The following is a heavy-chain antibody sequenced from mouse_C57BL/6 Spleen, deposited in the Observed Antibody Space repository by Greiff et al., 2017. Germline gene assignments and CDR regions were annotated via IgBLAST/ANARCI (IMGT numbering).Heavy chain of an antibody. CDR3: ARGQLPTTLGY. D-gene: IGHD2-14*01. CDR2: IYPGSGST. Sequence: QVQLQQPGAELVKPGASVKMSCKASGYTFTSYWITWVKQRPGQGLEWIGDIYPGSGSTNYNEKFKSKATLTVDTSSSTAYMQRSSLTSEDSAVYYCARGQLPTTLGYWGPGTTLTVSS. J-gene: IGHJ2*01. CDR1: GYTFTSYW. V-gene: IGHV1-55*01.